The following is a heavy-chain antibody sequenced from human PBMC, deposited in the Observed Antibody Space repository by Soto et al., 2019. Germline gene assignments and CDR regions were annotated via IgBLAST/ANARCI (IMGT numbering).Heavy chain of an antibody. CDR2: IYHSGST. J-gene: IGHJ4*02. Sequence: QLQLQESGSGLVKTSQTQSLTCAVSGGSISSGGYSWSWIRQPPGKGLEWIGYIYHSGSTYYNPSLKSRVTISVDRSKNQFSLKLSSVTSADTAVYYCASLEMATIGWFDYWGQGTLVTVSS. D-gene: IGHD5-12*01. V-gene: IGHV4-30-2*01. CDR3: ASLEMATIGWFDY. CDR1: GGSISSGGYS.